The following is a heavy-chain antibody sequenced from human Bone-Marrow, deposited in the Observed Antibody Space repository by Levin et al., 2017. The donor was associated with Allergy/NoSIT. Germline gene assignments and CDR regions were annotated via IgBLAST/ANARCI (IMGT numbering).Heavy chain of an antibody. D-gene: IGHD6-19*01. J-gene: IGHJ4*02. V-gene: IGHV4-30-2*01. CDR3: ARLKIAVAQGGYFDS. CDR2: IYHSWST. CDR1: DDSLYRPGYS. Sequence: SETLSLTCGVSDDSLYRPGYSWSWIRQPPGKGLEWIGYIYHSWSTYYNPSLKSRVNISVDRSECQFSLQLSSFTAADTAVYYCARLKIAVAQGGYFDSWGQGTLIIVSS.